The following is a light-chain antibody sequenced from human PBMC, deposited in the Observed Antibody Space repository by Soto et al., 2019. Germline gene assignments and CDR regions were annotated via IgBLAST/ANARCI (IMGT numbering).Light chain of an antibody. J-gene: IGKJ1*01. CDR2: GAS. Sequence: EIVLTQSPGTLSLSPGERATLSCRASQSVSSSYLAWYQQKPGQAPRLLIYGASSRATGIPDRFSGSGSGTDFTLTIIRLEPEDFAVYYCQQYCSSCMWTCGQGTKVEIK. V-gene: IGKV3-20*01. CDR3: QQYCSSCMWT. CDR1: QSVSSSY.